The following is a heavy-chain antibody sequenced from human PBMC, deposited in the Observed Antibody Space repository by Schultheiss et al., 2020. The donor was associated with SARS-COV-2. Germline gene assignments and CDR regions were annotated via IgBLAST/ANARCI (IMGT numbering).Heavy chain of an antibody. CDR2: INPNSGGT. V-gene: IGHV1-2*02. D-gene: IGHD5-12*01. CDR3: AREQWLRFKGTLGY. CDR1: GYTFTSYG. J-gene: IGHJ4*02. Sequence: ASVKVSCKASGYTFTSYGISWVRQAPGQGLEWMGWINPNSGGTNYAQKFQGRVTMTRDTSISTAYMELSRLRSDDTAVYYCAREQWLRFKGTLGYWGQGTLVTVSS.